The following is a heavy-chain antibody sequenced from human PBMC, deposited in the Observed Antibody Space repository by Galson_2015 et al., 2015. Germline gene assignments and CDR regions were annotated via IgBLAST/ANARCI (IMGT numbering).Heavy chain of an antibody. CDR2: IIPILGTA. J-gene: IGHJ6*03. V-gene: IGHV1-69*13. CDR3: ARKTKGYSYETSYYYYYMDV. D-gene: IGHD5-18*01. Sequence: SVKVSCKASGGTFSSYAISWVRQAPGQGLEWMGGIIPILGTANYAQKFQGRVTITADESTSTAYMELSSLRSEDTAVYYCARKTKGYSYETSYYYYYMDVWGKGTTVTVSS. CDR1: GGTFSSYA.